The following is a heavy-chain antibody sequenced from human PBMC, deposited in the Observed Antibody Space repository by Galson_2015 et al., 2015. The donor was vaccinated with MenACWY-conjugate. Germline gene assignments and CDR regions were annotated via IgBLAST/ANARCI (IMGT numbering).Heavy chain of an antibody. Sequence: SLRLSCAASGFTFNNYCMHWVRQPPGKGLEWISYIKADGSFSNYADSVKGRFTISTDNSKNMVYLQMDGLGDEDTAVYFCARDSNWTLDYWGQGTLVTVSS. CDR3: ARDSNWTLDY. CDR2: IKADGSFS. D-gene: IGHD1-1*01. J-gene: IGHJ4*02. V-gene: IGHV3-74*01. CDR1: GFTFNNYC.